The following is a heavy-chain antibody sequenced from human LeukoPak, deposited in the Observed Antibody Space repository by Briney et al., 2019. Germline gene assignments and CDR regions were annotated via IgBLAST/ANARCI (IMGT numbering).Heavy chain of an antibody. CDR3: AKALLEPFDY. CDR2: ISGSGGST. V-gene: IGHV3-23*01. D-gene: IGHD3-3*01. J-gene: IGHJ4*02. CDR1: GFNFSSYA. Sequence: SGWSLRRSCAAPGFNFSSYAMSWVRQAPGKRLECVSDISGSGGSTYYADSVKGRFTISRDNSKNTLYLQMNSLRAEDTAVYYCAKALLEPFDYWGQGTLVTVSS.